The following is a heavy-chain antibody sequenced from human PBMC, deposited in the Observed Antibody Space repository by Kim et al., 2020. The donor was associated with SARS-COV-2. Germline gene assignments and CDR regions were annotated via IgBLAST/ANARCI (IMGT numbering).Heavy chain of an antibody. Sequence: SETLSLTCTMSGASISDYYWNWFRGPPGTGLEWIGPIDHSRGIRYNPALVSRVTISIDTSKSQFSLRLNFVTAADSAVYYCVTSFYRDSWLEDFDVWGEGTAVTVSS. J-gene: IGHJ3*01. D-gene: IGHD2-21*01. CDR2: IDHSRGI. V-gene: IGHV4-59*01. CDR1: GASISDYY. CDR3: VTSFYRDSWLEDFDV.